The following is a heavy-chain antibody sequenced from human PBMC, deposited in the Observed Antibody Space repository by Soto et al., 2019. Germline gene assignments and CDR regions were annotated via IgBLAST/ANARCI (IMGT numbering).Heavy chain of an antibody. CDR3: ATSYGSGSQAFDF. CDR1: GDTFNFYT. CDR2: TIPMRSMS. Sequence: QVQLVQSGAELKKPGSSVRVSCKASGDTFNFYTINWVRQAPGLGLEWMGRTIPMRSMSNYALKFQGRLTISADKSTSTAYMVLNSLKHEDTAMYYCATSYGSGSQAFDFWGQGALVTVSS. J-gene: IGHJ4*02. D-gene: IGHD3-10*01. V-gene: IGHV1-69*02.